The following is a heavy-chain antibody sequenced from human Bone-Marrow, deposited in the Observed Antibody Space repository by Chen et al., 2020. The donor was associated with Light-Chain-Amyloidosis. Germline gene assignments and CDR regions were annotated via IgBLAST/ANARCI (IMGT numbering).Heavy chain of an antibody. V-gene: IGHV3-7*03. Sequence: EVHLLESGGALVRPGGSLRLTCAASQFAFSNYWMTWVRQAPGKGLEWVANIGQEGREKYYVASVKGRFTTSRDNAHHSLFLKRNSGRAGATAIYYGGGGGYTFDHGWGIDSGGQGTLVTVSS. CDR1: QFAFSNYW. CDR3: GGGGYTFDHGWGIDS. J-gene: IGHJ4*02. D-gene: IGHD5-18*01. CDR2: IGQEGREK.